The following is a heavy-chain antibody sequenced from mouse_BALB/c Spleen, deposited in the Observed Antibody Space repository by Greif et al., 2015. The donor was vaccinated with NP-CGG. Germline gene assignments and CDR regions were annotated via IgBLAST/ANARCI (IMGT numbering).Heavy chain of an antibody. CDR3: AREIYDGYQFLYYAAMDY. J-gene: IGHJ4*01. CDR2: IWAGGST. D-gene: IGHD2-3*01. CDR1: GFSLTSYG. Sequence: VKLVESGPGLVAPSQSLSITCTVSGFSLTSYGVHWVRQPPGKGLEWLGVIWAGGSTNYNSALMSRLSISKDNSKSQVFLKMNSLQTDDTAMYYCAREIYDGYQFLYYAAMDYWGQGTSVTVSS. V-gene: IGHV2-9*02.